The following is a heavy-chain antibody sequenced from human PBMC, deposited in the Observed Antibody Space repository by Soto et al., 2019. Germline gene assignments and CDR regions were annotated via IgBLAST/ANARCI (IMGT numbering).Heavy chain of an antibody. CDR3: AKGEGSYYAFDS. V-gene: IGHV3-9*01. D-gene: IGHD1-26*01. Sequence: EVQLVESGGGLAQPGRSLRLSCAASGFTFGDYAMHWVRQAPGKGLEWVSGITWSSGDIGYVDSVKGRFTISRDNAKNSLYLQMNSLRAEDTALYYCAKGEGSYYAFDSWGQGTLVTVSS. CDR1: GFTFGDYA. J-gene: IGHJ4*02. CDR2: ITWSSGDI.